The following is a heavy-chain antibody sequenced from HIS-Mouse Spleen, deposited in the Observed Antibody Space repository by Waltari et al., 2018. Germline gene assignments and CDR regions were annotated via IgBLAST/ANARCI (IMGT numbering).Heavy chain of an antibody. J-gene: IGHJ2*01. CDR1: CGSISSYY. CDR2: YYSGST. Sequence: QVQLQESGPGLVKPSETLSLTCPVPCGSISSYYWSVLRQPPGKGLEWIGYYSGSTNYNPSLKSRVTISVDTSKNQFSLKLSSVTAADTAVYYCARASRDLLLPRYFDLWGRGTLVTVSS. CDR3: ARASRDLLLPRYFDL. V-gene: IGHV4-59*01.